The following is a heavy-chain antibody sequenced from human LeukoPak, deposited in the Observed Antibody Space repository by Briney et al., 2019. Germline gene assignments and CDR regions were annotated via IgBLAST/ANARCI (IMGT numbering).Heavy chain of an antibody. D-gene: IGHD3-10*01. J-gene: IGHJ3*02. Sequence: GGSLRLSCAASGFTLNAHVMDWVRQAPGKGLEWVPHISSSGSITYYGDSVKGRITISRDNAKNSVSLYMNSLRAEDSAVYYCARPGITAFDIWGQGTMVTVSS. CDR3: ARPGITAFDI. V-gene: IGHV3-48*01. CDR2: ISSSGSIT. CDR1: GFTLNAHV.